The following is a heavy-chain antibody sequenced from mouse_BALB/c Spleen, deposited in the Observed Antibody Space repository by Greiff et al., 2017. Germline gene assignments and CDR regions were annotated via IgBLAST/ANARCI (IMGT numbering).Heavy chain of an antibody. Sequence: VQLKESGGGLVQPGGSRKLSCAASGFTFSSFGMHWVRQAPEKGLEWVAYISSGSSTIYYADTVKGRFTISRDNPKNTLFLQMTSLRSEDTAMYYCARSYYGSSYYAMDYWGQGTSVTVSS. CDR1: GFTFSSFG. V-gene: IGHV5-17*02. J-gene: IGHJ4*01. CDR3: ARSYYGSSYYAMDY. CDR2: ISSGSSTI. D-gene: IGHD1-1*01.